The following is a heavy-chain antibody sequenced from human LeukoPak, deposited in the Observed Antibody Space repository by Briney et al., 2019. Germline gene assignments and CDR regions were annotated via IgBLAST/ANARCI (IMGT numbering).Heavy chain of an antibody. Sequence: GGSLRLSCAASGFTFSHYSMNWVRQAPGKGLEWVSFISSSSSYIYYADSVKGRFTISRDNAKNSLFLQMNSLRAEDTAVYYCARDPWGTYSSSSGYHFDDWGQGTLVTVSS. V-gene: IGHV3-21*01. CDR2: ISSSSSYI. J-gene: IGHJ4*02. CDR3: ARDPWGTYSSSSGYHFDD. D-gene: IGHD6-6*01. CDR1: GFTFSHYS.